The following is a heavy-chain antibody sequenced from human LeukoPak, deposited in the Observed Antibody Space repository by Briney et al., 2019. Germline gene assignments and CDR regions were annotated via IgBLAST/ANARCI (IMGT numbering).Heavy chain of an antibody. CDR3: ARGGLDYSNGPPHNWFDP. V-gene: IGHV1-46*01. CDR1: GGTFSSYA. Sequence: ASVKVSCKASGGTFSSYAISWVRQAPGQGLEWMGIINPSGGSTSYAQKFQGRVTMTRDTSTSTVYMELSSLRSEDTAVYYCARGGLDYSNGPPHNWFDPWGQGTLVTVSS. J-gene: IGHJ5*02. D-gene: IGHD4-11*01. CDR2: INPSGGST.